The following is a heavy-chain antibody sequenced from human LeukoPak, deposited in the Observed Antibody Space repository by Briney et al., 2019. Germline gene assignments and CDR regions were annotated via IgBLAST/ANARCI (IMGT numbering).Heavy chain of an antibody. D-gene: IGHD3-10*01. CDR3: AKDVVRGVDYYYYGMDV. CDR1: GFTFSSYA. V-gene: IGHV3-30*04. J-gene: IGHJ6*02. Sequence: GGSLRLSCAASGFTFSSYAMHWVRQAPGKGLEWVAVISYDGSNKYYADSVKGRFTISRDNSKNTLYLQMNSLRAEDTAVYYCAKDVVRGVDYYYYGMDVWGQGTTVTVSS. CDR2: ISYDGSNK.